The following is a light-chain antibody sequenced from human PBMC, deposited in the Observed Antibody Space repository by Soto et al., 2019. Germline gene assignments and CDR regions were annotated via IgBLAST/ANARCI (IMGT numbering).Light chain of an antibody. Sequence: DIQMTQSPSSLSASVGDRVTISCRASQVINNYLAWYQQRPGKGPKLLIYGASTLQSGVPSRFSGSGSGTDFTLTIRSLQPEDVATYYGQKYNSAPPVTFGPGTTVHV. CDR3: QKYNSAPPVT. J-gene: IGKJ3*01. V-gene: IGKV1-27*01. CDR2: GAS. CDR1: QVINNY.